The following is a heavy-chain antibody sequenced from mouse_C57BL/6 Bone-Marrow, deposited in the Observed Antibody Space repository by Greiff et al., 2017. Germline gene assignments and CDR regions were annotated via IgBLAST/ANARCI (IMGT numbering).Heavy chain of an antibody. Sequence: QVQLQQSGAELARPGASVKLSCKASGYTFTSYGISWVKQRTGQGLEWIGEIYPRSGNTYYNEKFKGKATLPADKSSSTAYMELRSLTSEDAAVYFCARRLWRALDYWGRGTSGTVSS. CDR3: ARRLWRALDY. D-gene: IGHD1-1*02. CDR1: GYTFTSYG. J-gene: IGHJ4*01. V-gene: IGHV1-81*01. CDR2: IYPRSGNT.